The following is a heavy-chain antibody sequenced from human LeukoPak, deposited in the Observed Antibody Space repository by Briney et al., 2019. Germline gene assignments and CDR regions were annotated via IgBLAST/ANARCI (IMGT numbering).Heavy chain of an antibody. CDR1: GYSFTDYY. CDR2: ISPRSGDT. CDR3: ARGREIHGGSDTKLDDY. Sequence: ASVKVSFKASGYSFTDYYMHWVRQAPGQGLEWMGWISPRSGDTSYAQKFQGRATMTRDTSINTVDMDLSGLTSDDTAVFYCARGREIHGGSDTKLDDYWGQGTLVTVSS. V-gene: IGHV1-2*02. D-gene: IGHD3-10*01. J-gene: IGHJ4*02.